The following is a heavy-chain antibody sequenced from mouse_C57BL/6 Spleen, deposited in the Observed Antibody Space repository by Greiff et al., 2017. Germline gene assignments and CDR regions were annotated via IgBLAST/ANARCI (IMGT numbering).Heavy chain of an antibody. V-gene: IGHV1-80*01. CDR1: GYAFSSYW. D-gene: IGHD1-3*01. Sequence: QVQLQQSGAELVKPGASVKISCKASGYAFSSYWMNWVKQRPGKGLEWIGQIYPGDGDTNYNGKFKGKATLTADKSSSTAYMQLSSLTSEDSAVYFCARSREVGGWFAYWGQGTLVTVSA. CDR2: IYPGDGDT. J-gene: IGHJ3*01. CDR3: ARSREVGGWFAY.